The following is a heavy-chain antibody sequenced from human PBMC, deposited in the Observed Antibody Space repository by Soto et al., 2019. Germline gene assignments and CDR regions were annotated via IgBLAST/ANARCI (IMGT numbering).Heavy chain of an antibody. CDR2: ISYDGSNK. D-gene: IGHD3-10*01. CDR3: ARDPGGGSGSLMDV. V-gene: IGHV3-30-3*01. Sequence: GGSLRLSCAASGFTFSSYAMHWVRQAPGKGLEWVAVISYDGSNKYYADSVKGRFTISRDNSKNTLYLQMNSLRAEDMAVYYCARDPGGGSGSLMDVWGQGTTVTVSS. J-gene: IGHJ6*02. CDR1: GFTFSSYA.